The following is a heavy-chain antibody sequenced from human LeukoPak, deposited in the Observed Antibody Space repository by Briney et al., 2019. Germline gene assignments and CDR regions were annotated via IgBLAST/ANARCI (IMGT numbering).Heavy chain of an antibody. CDR1: GDSISSSNCY. CDR2: IYHSGNT. D-gene: IGHD6-19*01. Sequence: SETLSLTCTVSGDSISSSNCYWGWIRQPPGKGLEWIGSIYHSGNTYYNPSLKSRVTISVDTSKNQFSLRLSSVTAADTAVYYCARDGAGYTSGWYWDYYYMDVWGKGTTVTVSS. J-gene: IGHJ6*03. CDR3: ARDGAGYTSGWYWDYYYMDV. V-gene: IGHV4-39*07.